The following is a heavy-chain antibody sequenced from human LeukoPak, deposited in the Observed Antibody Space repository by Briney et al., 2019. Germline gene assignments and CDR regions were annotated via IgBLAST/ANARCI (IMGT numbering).Heavy chain of an antibody. CDR3: ARSRVTMVRGVITPLDY. J-gene: IGHJ4*02. CDR1: GYTFTSYA. CDR2: INAGNGNT. V-gene: IGHV1-3*01. Sequence: ASVKVSCKASGYTFTSYAMHWVRQAPGQRLEWMGWINAGNGNTKYSQKFQGRVTITRDTSASTAYMELSSLRSEDTAVYYCARSRVTMVRGVITPLDYWGQGTLVIVSS. D-gene: IGHD3-10*01.